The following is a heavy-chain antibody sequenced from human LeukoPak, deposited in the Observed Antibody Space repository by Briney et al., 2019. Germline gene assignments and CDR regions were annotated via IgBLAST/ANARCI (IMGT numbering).Heavy chain of an antibody. V-gene: IGHV3-7*01. CDR3: ARCIAAAGTRWFDP. CDR2: IKQDGSEK. CDR1: GFTFSSYW. Sequence: GGSLRLSCAASGFTFSSYWMSWVRQAPGKGLEWVANIKQDGSEKYHVDSVKGRFTISRDNAKNSLYLQMNSLRAEDTAVYYCARCIAAAGTRWFDPWGQGTLVTVSS. D-gene: IGHD6-13*01. J-gene: IGHJ5*02.